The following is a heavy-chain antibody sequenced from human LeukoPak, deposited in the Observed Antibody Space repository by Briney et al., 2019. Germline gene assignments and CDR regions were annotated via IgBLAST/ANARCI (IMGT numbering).Heavy chain of an antibody. J-gene: IGHJ6*02. Sequence: PGGSLRLSCAASGFTFSSCAMHWVRQAPGKGLEWVAVISYDGSNKYYADSVKGRFTISRDNSKNTLYLQMNSLRAEDTAVYYCAREGGSQPYYYYYGMDVWGQGTTVTVSS. CDR2: ISYDGSNK. V-gene: IGHV3-30-3*01. CDR3: AREGGSQPYYYYYGMDV. D-gene: IGHD2-2*01. CDR1: GFTFSSCA.